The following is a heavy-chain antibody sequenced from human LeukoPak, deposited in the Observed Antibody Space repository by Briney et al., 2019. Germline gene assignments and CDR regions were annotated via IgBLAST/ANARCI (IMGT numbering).Heavy chain of an antibody. CDR3: ARDRYRDESYGALDI. CDR2: IGAYNGNT. V-gene: IGHV1-18*01. J-gene: IGHJ3*02. D-gene: IGHD3-16*02. CDR1: GYTFSSYG. Sequence: ASVKVSCKASGYTFSSYGISWVRQAPGQGLEWMGWIGAYNGNTNYAQKFQGRVTMTTDTSTSTAYMELRSLRSDDTAVYYCARDRYRDESYGALDIWGQGTMVTVSS.